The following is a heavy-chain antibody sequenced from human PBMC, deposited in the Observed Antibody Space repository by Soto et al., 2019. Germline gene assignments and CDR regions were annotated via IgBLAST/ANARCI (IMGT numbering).Heavy chain of an antibody. CDR3: ARLGRLGGAVDY. V-gene: IGHV1-69*12. J-gene: IGHJ4*02. Sequence: QVQLVQSGAEVKKPGSSVKVSCKASGGTFSSYAISWVRQAPGQGLEWMGGIIPIFGTANYAQKFQGRVTLTGDEPRSKAYWEVRGLGSEATAVYYWARLGRLGGAVDYGGRGPLVTVSS. CDR1: GGTFSSYA. CDR2: IIPIFGTA. D-gene: IGHD3-16*01.